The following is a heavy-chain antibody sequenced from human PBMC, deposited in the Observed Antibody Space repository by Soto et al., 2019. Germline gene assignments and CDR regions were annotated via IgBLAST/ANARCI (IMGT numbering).Heavy chain of an antibody. D-gene: IGHD4-17*01. CDR1: GFTFSSYG. CDR2: IWYDGSNK. CDR3: ARSYGDDPYYYYYGMDV. Sequence: GGSLRLSCAASGFTFSSYGMHWVRQAPGKGLEWVAVIWYDGSNKYYADSVKGRFTISRDNSKNTLYLQMNSLRAEDTAVYYCARSYGDDPYYYYYGMDVWGQGTTVTVSS. J-gene: IGHJ6*02. V-gene: IGHV3-33*01.